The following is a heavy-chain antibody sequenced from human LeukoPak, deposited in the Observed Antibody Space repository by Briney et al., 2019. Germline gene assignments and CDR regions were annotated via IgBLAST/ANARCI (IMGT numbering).Heavy chain of an antibody. CDR2: ISYGDGTA. D-gene: IGHD5-12*01. Sequence: GGSLRLSCAASGFTFRSYAMNWVRQSPGKGLEWVSSISYGDGTAFYAGSVKGRFTVSRDNSRSTLYLQMASLRAGDTAVYYCAKDRGYTGYDSGGIDFWGQGILVTVSS. J-gene: IGHJ4*02. CDR3: AKDRGYTGYDSGGIDF. CDR1: GFTFRSYA. V-gene: IGHV3-23*01.